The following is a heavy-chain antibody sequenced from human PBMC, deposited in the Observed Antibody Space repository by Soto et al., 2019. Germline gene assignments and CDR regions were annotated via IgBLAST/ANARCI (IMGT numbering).Heavy chain of an antibody. CDR2: ISLYSDGT. D-gene: IGHD2-2*01. Sequence: GASVKVSCRTSGYTFSNYGITWVRQAPGQPLEWLGWISLYSDGTNYAQKFQGRVSMTTDTSTTTAYMELRSLRSDDTAVYYCARVVPGAEAWFGPWGQGTLVTVAS. CDR3: ARVVPGAEAWFGP. V-gene: IGHV1-18*01. CDR1: GYTFSNYG. J-gene: IGHJ5*02.